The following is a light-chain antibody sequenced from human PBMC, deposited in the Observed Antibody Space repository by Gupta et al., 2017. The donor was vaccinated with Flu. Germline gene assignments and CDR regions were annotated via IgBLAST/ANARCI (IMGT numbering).Light chain of an antibody. V-gene: IGKV3-15*01. CDR3: QQYNDRPLWT. J-gene: IGKJ1*01. Sequence: EVLMTQSPATLSVSPGERVTLSCRASQSVSTNVAWYQHRPGQGPKLLIYGASTRAPDIPARFTGGGSGTEFTLTIGSLQSEDSAVYYCQQYNDRPLWTFGQGTKVEV. CDR1: QSVSTN. CDR2: GAS.